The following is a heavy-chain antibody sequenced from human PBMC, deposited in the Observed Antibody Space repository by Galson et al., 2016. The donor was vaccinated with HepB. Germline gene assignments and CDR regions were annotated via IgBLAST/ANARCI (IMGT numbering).Heavy chain of an antibody. D-gene: IGHD2-2*01. J-gene: IGHJ4*02. V-gene: IGHV3-23*01. Sequence: SLRLSCAASGFTFSXHSMXXVRQAPGKGLEXXXVIGGGGGGTYYGDSXXXXFTTSSANSRNTLYLQMNSLRAEDTAIYYSAKGXGHCSSTSCTGFYDCWGQXALVTVSS. CDR2: IGGGGGGT. CDR3: AKGXGHCSSTSCTGFYDC. CDR1: GFTFSXHS.